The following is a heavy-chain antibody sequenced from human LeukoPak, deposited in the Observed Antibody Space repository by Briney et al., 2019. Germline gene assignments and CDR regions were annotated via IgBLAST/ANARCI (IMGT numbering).Heavy chain of an antibody. J-gene: IGHJ4*02. V-gene: IGHV3-30*03. D-gene: IGHD3-3*01. CDR2: ISYDGSNK. CDR1: GFTFSSYG. CDR3: ARGALRFYYFDY. Sequence: GGSLRLSCAASGFTFSSYGMHWVRQAPGKGLEWVAVISYDGSNKYYADSVKGRFTISRDNSKNTLYLQMNSLRAEDTAVYYCARGALRFYYFDYWGQGTLVTVSS.